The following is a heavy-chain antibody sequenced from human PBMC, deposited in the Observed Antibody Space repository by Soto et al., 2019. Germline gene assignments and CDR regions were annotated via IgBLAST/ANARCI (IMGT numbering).Heavy chain of an antibody. CDR3: ARVGSSGYLL. D-gene: IGHD3-22*01. CDR1: GYAFSSYY. CDR2: ISAYNGNT. J-gene: IGHJ4*02. Sequence: ASVKVSCKASGYAFSSYYISWVRQAPGQGLEWMGWISAYNGNTNYEQKLQDRVTMTTDTSTSTAYMELRSLRSDDTAVYYCARVGSSGYLLWGQGTLVTVSS. V-gene: IGHV1-18*01.